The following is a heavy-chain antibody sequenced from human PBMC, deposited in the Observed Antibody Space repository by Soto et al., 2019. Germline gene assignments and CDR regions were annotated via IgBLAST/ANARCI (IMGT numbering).Heavy chain of an antibody. CDR2: IYHSGST. J-gene: IGHJ5*02. V-gene: IGHV4-4*02. Sequence: NPSETLSLTCAVSGGSISSSNWWSWVRQPPGKGLEWIGEIYHSGSTNYNPSLKSRVTISVDKSKNQFSLKLSSVTAADTAVYYCARGGYCSSTSCPNWFDPWGQGTLVTVSS. CDR3: ARGGYCSSTSCPNWFDP. CDR1: GGSISSSNW. D-gene: IGHD2-2*01.